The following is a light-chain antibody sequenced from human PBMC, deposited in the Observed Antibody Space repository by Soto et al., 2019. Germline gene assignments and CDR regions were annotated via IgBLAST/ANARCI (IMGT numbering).Light chain of an antibody. V-gene: IGKV3-15*01. J-gene: IGKJ1*01. CDR2: GAS. CDR1: QSVSSD. CDR3: QQYNNWPPWT. Sequence: GERATLSCRARQSVSSDLAWYQQKPGQAPRLLMYGASTRATGVPARFSGSGSGTELTLTISSLQSEDFAVYYCQQYNNWPPWTFGQGTKV.